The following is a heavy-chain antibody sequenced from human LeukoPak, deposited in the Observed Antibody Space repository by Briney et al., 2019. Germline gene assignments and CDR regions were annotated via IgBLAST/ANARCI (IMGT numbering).Heavy chain of an antibody. CDR1: GFTFSSYA. D-gene: IGHD2-15*01. CDR3: ARVGVVVAATSPPNWFDP. Sequence: GGSRRLSCAASGFTFSSYAMSWIRQAPGKGLEWVSYISSSGSTIYYADSVKGRFTISRDNAKNSLYLQMNSLRAEDTAVYYCARVGVVVAATSPPNWFDPWGQGTLVTVSS. CDR2: ISSSGSTI. J-gene: IGHJ5*02. V-gene: IGHV3-11*01.